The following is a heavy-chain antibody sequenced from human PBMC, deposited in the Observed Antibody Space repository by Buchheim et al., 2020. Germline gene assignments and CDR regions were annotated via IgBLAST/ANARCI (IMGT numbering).Heavy chain of an antibody. CDR2: LSASGST. Sequence: EVQLLESGGGLVQPGGSLRLSCAASGFTFSSFAMSWVRLAPGKGLEWVSSLSASGSTNYPASVRGRFTISRANSTNTLYLQMNSLRAEDTAVYYWAKQRAGSSWYREFDYWGQGTL. D-gene: IGHD6-13*01. V-gene: IGHV3-23*01. CDR3: AKQRAGSSWYREFDY. J-gene: IGHJ4*02. CDR1: GFTFSSFA.